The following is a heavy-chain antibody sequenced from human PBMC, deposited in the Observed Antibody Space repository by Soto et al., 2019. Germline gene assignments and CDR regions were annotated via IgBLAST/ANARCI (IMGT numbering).Heavy chain of an antibody. V-gene: IGHV4-34*01. CDR1: GGSFSGYY. Sequence: PSETLSLTCAVYGGSFSGYYWIWIRQPPGKGLEWIGEINHSGSTNYNPSLKSRVTISVDTSKNQFSLKLSSVTAADTAVYYCASQYSSGWYYFDYWGQGTLVTVSS. J-gene: IGHJ4*02. CDR3: ASQYSSGWYYFDY. D-gene: IGHD6-19*01. CDR2: INHSGST.